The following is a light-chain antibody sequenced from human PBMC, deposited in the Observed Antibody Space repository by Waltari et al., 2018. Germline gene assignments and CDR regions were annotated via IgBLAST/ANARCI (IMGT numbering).Light chain of an antibody. CDR3: QTGGHGTWV. J-gene: IGLJ3*02. CDR2: VNSDGSH. CDR1: RGQSSNI. Sequence: QLVVTQSPSASAPLGASVKLTCPLSRGQSSNIVPWLQRRPEKGPRYLMKVNSDGSHIKGDEIPDRFSGSSSGAERYLTISSLQSDGEADYYCQTGGHGTWVFGGGTTLTVL. V-gene: IGLV4-69*01.